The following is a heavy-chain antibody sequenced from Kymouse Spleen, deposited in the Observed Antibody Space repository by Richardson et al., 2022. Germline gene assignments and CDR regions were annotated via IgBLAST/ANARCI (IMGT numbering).Heavy chain of an antibody. Sequence: EVQLVESGGGLVQPGRSLRLSCAASGFTFDDYAMHWVRQAPGKGLEWVSGISWNSGSIGYADSVKGRFTISRDNAKNSLYLQMNSLRAEDTALYYCAKDMPLVGAFDIWGQGTMVTVSS. CDR2: ISWNSGSI. CDR3: AKDMPLVGAFDI. D-gene: IGHD6-6*01. CDR1: GFTFDDYA. V-gene: IGHV3-9*01. J-gene: IGHJ3*02.